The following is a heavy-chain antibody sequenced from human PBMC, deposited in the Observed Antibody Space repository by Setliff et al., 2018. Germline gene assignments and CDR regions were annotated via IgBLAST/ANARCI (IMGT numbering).Heavy chain of an antibody. Sequence: PGGSLRLSCAASGFTFSNYAMSWVRQAPGRGLEWIGEIKGRGSTHYNPSLKSRVTISVDTSKNQFSLKLTSVTAADTAVYYCATTTLVRYCSGGNCYFGYWGQGTLVTV. J-gene: IGHJ4*02. CDR3: ATTTLVRYCSGGNCYFGY. CDR1: GFTFSNYA. D-gene: IGHD2-15*01. CDR2: IKGRGST. V-gene: IGHV4-34*08.